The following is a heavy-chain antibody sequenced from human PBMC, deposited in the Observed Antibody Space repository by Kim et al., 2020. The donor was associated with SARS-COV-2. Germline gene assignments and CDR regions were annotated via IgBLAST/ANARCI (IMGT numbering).Heavy chain of an antibody. V-gene: IGHV4-4*02. J-gene: IGHJ4*02. D-gene: IGHD6-19*01. CDR3: ATVLRAVPGY. CDR1: GDSISSSNW. CDR2: IHQSGIT. Sequence: SETLSLTCAVSGDSISSSNWWTWVRQPPGKGLEWIGEIHQSGITNYNPSLKSRVTISVDKSKNQFSLNLSSVTAADAAVYYCATVLRAVPGYWGQGTLVT.